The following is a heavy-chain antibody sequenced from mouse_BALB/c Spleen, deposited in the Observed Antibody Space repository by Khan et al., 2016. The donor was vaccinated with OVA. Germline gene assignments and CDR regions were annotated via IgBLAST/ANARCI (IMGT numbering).Heavy chain of an antibody. J-gene: IGHJ3*01. CDR2: ISPGSGDT. V-gene: IGHV1-77*01. CDR3: AKRNYCGYTFAY. D-gene: IGHD1-2*01. CDR1: GYTFTDYY. Sequence: VQLQESGAELARPGASVKLSCKASGYTFTDYYINWVKQRTGQGLEWIGEISPGSGDTYYNEKFKGKATLTADNSSSTAYMQLSSLTSEASAVYLWAKRNYCGYTFAYWGQGTLVTVSA.